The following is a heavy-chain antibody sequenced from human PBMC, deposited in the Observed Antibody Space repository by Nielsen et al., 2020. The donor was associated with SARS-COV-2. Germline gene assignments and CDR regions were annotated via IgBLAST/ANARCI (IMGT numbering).Heavy chain of an antibody. J-gene: IGHJ4*02. Sequence: GGSLRLSCAASGFTFSSSGMHWVRQAPGKGLEWVAFIRYDGSSESYADSVKGRFTISRDNFKNTLYLQMNSLRTEDTALYYCAKDLNYGGYWGQGTLVTVSS. V-gene: IGHV3-30*02. CDR1: GFTFSSSG. D-gene: IGHD3-16*01. CDR2: IRYDGSSE. CDR3: AKDLNYGGY.